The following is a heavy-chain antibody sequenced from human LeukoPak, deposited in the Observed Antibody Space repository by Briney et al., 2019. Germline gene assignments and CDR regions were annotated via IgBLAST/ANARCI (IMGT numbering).Heavy chain of an antibody. J-gene: IGHJ5*02. CDR2: LYSGVTT. CDR3: AGAPYCSGGSCYYYNWFDP. V-gene: IGHV3-66*01. CDR1: GFTVNSKQ. D-gene: IGHD2-15*01. Sequence: GGSLRLSCAVTGFTVNSKQLTWVRQAPGKGLEWVSVLYSGVTTDYAESVRGRFTISRDSSKNTLYLQMNNLRVEDTAVYYCAGAPYCSGGSCYYYNWFDPWGQGTRVTVSS.